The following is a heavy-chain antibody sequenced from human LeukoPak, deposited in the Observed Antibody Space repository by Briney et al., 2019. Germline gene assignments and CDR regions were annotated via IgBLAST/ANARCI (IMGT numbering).Heavy chain of an antibody. V-gene: IGHV3-23*01. D-gene: IGHD6-13*01. J-gene: IGHJ6*03. CDR3: AKTKAAADAYYYMDV. CDR1: GFTFSSYA. CDR2: ISGSGGST. Sequence: GGSLRLSCAASGFTFSSYAMSWVRQAPGKGLEWVSAISGSGGSTYYADSVKGRFTISRDNSKNTLYLQMNSLRAEDTAVYYCAKTKAAADAYYYMDVWGKGTTVTVSS.